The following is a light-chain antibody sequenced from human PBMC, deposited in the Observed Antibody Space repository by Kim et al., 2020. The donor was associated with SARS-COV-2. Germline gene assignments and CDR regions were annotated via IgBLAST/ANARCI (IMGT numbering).Light chain of an antibody. CDR3: QVWDSSTDVV. J-gene: IGLJ2*01. CDR2: RDS. CDR1: NIGSKN. V-gene: IGLV3-9*01. Sequence: VALGQTARITCGGNNIGSKNVHWYQQKPGQVPVLVIYRDSNRPSGIPERFSGSNSGNTATLTISRAQAGDEADYYCQVWDSSTDVVFGGGTQLTVL.